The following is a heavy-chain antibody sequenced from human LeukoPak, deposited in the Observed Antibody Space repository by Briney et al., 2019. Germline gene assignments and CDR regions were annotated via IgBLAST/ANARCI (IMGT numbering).Heavy chain of an antibody. Sequence: SETLSLTCAVYGGSFSGYHWSWIRQPPGKGLEWIGEINHSGSTNYNPSLKSRVTISVDTSKNQFSLKLSSVTAADTAVYYCARGLITGNTGYYYGMDAWGQGTTVTVSS. D-gene: IGHD1-20*01. CDR1: GGSFSGYH. V-gene: IGHV4-34*01. CDR3: ARGLITGNTGYYYGMDA. CDR2: INHSGST. J-gene: IGHJ6*02.